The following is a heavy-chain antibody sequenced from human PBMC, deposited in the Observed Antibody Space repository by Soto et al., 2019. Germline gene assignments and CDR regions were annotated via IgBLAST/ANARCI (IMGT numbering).Heavy chain of an antibody. CDR1: GFTFSSYS. CDR3: ARVKYCSSTSCSGGVDY. CDR2: ISSSSSYI. Sequence: GGSLRLSCAASGFTFSSYSMNWVRQAPGKGLEWVSSISSSSSYIYYADSVKGRFTISRDNAKNSLYLQMNSLRAEDTAVYYCARVKYCSSTSCSGGVDYWGQGTLVTVSS. D-gene: IGHD2-2*01. V-gene: IGHV3-21*01. J-gene: IGHJ4*02.